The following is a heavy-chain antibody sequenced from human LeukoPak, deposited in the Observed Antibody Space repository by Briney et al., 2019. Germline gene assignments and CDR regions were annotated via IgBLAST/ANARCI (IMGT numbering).Heavy chain of an antibody. CDR1: GGSFSGYY. CDR3: ARQVGYSSSSGATDY. V-gene: IGHV4-34*01. D-gene: IGHD6-6*01. CDR2: INHSGST. J-gene: IGHJ4*02. Sequence: PSETLSLTCAVYGGSFSGYYWSWIRQPPGKGLEWIGEINHSGSTNHNPSLKSRVTISVDTSKNQFSLKLSSVTAADTAVYYCARQVGYSSSSGATDYWGQGTLVTVSS.